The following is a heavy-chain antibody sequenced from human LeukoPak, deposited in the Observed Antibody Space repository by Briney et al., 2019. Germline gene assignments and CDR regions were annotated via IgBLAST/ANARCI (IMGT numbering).Heavy chain of an antibody. J-gene: IGHJ4*02. CDR3: ARGGYTYDI. D-gene: IGHD5-18*01. V-gene: IGHV3-7*01. CDR2: IKQDGSEK. CDR1: GFTFSNAW. Sequence: SGGSLRLSCAASGFTFSNAWMTWVRQAPGKGLEWVANIKQDGSEKNYVDSVKGRFTISRDNAKNSLYLQMNSLRGEDTAVYYCARGGYTYDIWGQGTLVTVSS.